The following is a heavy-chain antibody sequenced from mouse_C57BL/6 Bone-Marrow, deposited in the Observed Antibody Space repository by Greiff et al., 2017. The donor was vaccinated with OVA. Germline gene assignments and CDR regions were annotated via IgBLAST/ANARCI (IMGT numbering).Heavy chain of an antibody. J-gene: IGHJ4*01. V-gene: IGHV1-50*01. CDR1: GYTFTSYW. CDR2: IDPSDSYT. D-gene: IGHD2-1*01. Sequence: VQLQQPGAELVKPGASVKLSCKASGYTFTSYWMQWVKQRPGQGLEWIGEIDPSDSYTTYNPNFKGKATLTVDTSSCTAYMQLRSLTSVDSAVYYCAREGFYGNYLYAMDYWGQGTSVTVSS. CDR3: AREGFYGNYLYAMDY.